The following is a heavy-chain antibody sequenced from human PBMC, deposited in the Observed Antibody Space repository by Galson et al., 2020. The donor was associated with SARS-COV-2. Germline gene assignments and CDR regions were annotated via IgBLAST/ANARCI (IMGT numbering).Heavy chain of an antibody. Sequence: ETSETLSLTCTVSGGSISSYYWSWIRQPPGKGLEWIGYIYYSGSTNYNPSLKSRVTISVDTSKNQFSLKLSSVTAADTAVYYCARRPGYSPGGFDYWGQGTLVTVSS. J-gene: IGHJ4*02. CDR3: ARRPGYSPGGFDY. CDR1: GGSISSYY. D-gene: IGHD5-18*01. V-gene: IGHV4-59*08. CDR2: IYYSGST.